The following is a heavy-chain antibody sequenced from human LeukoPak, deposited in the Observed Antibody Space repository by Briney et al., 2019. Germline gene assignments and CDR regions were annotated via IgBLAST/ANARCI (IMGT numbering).Heavy chain of an antibody. D-gene: IGHD5-12*01. CDR2: LNSDGSDI. J-gene: IGHJ4*02. Sequence: PGGSLRLSCEASGFTLSDYSMNWVRQAPGKGLEWVSSLNSDGSDIYYADSVKGRFTISRDNAKNSLYLQMNSLTAEDTAVYYCTSGFWGQGTLVTVSS. V-gene: IGHV3-21*01. CDR1: GFTLSDYS. CDR3: TSGF.